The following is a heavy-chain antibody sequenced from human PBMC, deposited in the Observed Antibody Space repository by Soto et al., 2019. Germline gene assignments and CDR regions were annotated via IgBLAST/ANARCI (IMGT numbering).Heavy chain of an antibody. D-gene: IGHD5-12*01. CDR2: IYYSGST. CDR3: ARDRWATYYSYGMEV. CDR1: GGSISSGGYY. V-gene: IGHV4-31*03. J-gene: IGHJ6*02. Sequence: SETLSLTCTVSGGSISSGGYYWSWIRQHPGKGLEWIGYIYYSGSTYYNPSLKSRVTISVDTSKNQFSLKLSSVTAADTAVYYCARDRWATYYSYGMEVWGQGTMVTVSS.